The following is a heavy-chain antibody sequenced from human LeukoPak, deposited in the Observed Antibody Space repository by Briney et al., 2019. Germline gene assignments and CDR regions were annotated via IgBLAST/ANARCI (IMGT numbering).Heavy chain of an antibody. CDR3: VREGRGYRYTYFDY. J-gene: IGHJ4*02. CDR1: AFTLGGHD. V-gene: IGHV3-13*01. D-gene: IGHD5-18*01. Sequence: PGRSLTLSCPASAFTLGGHDMQSVRQTTGDGLEWVTSVSAGHHAFYPGSVKARFTVSRETPKTSLYLQMNTLRARATAVYYCVREGRGYRYTYFDYWGQGSLVTVSS. CDR2: VSAGHHA.